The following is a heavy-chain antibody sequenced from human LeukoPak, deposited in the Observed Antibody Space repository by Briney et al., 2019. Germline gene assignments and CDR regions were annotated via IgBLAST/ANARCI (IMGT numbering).Heavy chain of an antibody. Sequence: GGSLRLSCVASGFIFGDYWMRWVRQAPGKGLEWVAVTSSDLNVKLYADSVKGRFTISRDNSRSTLYLRMNSLRPEDTAIYYCAREGYYGSGSPPSLYFDYWGQGTLVTVSS. CDR2: TSSDLNVK. J-gene: IGHJ4*02. V-gene: IGHV3-30*03. D-gene: IGHD3-10*01. CDR3: AREGYYGSGSPPSLYFDY. CDR1: GFIFGDYW.